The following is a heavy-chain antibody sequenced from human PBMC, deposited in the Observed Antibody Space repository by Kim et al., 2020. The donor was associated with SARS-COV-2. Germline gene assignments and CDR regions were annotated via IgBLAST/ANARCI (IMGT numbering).Heavy chain of an antibody. CDR2: ISGSGGST. J-gene: IGHJ4*02. CDR1: GFTFSSYA. CDR3: AKMGGSYLLWFGELLLGY. D-gene: IGHD3-10*01. Sequence: GGSLRLSCAASGFTFSSYAMSWVRQAPGKGLEWVSAISGSGGSTYYADSVKGRFTISRDNSKNTLYLQMNSLRAEDTAVYYCAKMGGSYLLWFGELLLGYWGQGTLVTVSS. V-gene: IGHV3-23*01.